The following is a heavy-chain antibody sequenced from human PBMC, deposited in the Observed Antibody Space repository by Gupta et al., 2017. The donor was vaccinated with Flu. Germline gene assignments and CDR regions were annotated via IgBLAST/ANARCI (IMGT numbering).Heavy chain of an antibody. CDR1: TSYA. J-gene: IGHJ4*02. CDR2: INTDTGNP. CDR3: ARTYCGGGCYSFDY. D-gene: IGHD2-21*01. V-gene: IGHV7-4-1*02. Sequence: TSYAMNWVRQAPGQGLEWMGWINTDTGNPTYAQGFTGRFVFSLDTSVSTAYLEISSLNTEDTGVYYCARTYCGGGCYSFDYWGQGSLVIVSS.